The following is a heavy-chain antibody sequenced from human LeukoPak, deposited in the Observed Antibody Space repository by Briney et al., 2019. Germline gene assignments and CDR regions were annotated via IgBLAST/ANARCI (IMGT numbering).Heavy chain of an antibody. V-gene: IGHV4-59*01. CDR2: IYYSGST. Sequence: PSETLSLTCTVSGDSISSYYWSWIRQPPGKGLEWIGYIYYSGSTNYNPSLKSRVTISVDTSKNQFSLKLSSVTAADTAVYYCARGPDIVVVTEGWFDPWGQGTLVTVSS. J-gene: IGHJ5*02. D-gene: IGHD2-21*02. CDR1: GDSISSYY. CDR3: ARGPDIVVVTEGWFDP.